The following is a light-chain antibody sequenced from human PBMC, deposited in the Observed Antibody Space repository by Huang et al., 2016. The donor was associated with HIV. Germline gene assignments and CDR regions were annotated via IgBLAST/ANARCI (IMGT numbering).Light chain of an antibody. CDR3: QQYDNWPPRLT. CDR2: AAS. V-gene: IGKV3-15*01. CDR1: QSVNAN. Sequence: RATLFCRASQSVNANLAWYQQRRGQAPRLLIYAASTRAIGVPDRFSGSGSVTEFTLTISSLQSEDFAVYYCQQYDNWPPRLTFGGGTKVDIK. J-gene: IGKJ4*01.